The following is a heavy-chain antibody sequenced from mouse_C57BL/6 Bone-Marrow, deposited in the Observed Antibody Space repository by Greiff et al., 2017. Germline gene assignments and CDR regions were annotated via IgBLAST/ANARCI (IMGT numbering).Heavy chain of an antibody. CDR2: IHPNSGST. Sequence: QVQLKQPGAELVKPGASVKLSCKASGYTFTSYWMHWVKQRPGQGLEWIGMIHPNSGSTNYNEKFKSKATLTVDKSSSTAYMQLSSLTSEDSAVYYYVIYYYGAFDVWGTGTTVTVSA. D-gene: IGHD1-1*01. CDR1: GYTFTSYW. CDR3: VIYYYGAFDV. J-gene: IGHJ1*03. V-gene: IGHV1-64*01.